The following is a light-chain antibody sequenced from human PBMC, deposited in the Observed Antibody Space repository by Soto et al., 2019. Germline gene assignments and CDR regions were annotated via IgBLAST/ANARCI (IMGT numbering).Light chain of an antibody. CDR3: QQYVDSPPIT. Sequence: EIALTQSPGTLSLSPGERATLSCRASQSVSSSYLAWYQQKPGQAPRLLIYGVSSRATGIPDRFSGSGSGTDFTLTLSRLEPEDFAVYYCQQYVDSPPITFGRGTRLEIK. V-gene: IGKV3-20*01. CDR2: GVS. J-gene: IGKJ5*01. CDR1: QSVSSSY.